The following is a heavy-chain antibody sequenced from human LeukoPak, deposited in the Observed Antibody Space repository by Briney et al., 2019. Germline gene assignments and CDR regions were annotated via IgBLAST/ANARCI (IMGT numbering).Heavy chain of an antibody. V-gene: IGHV3-9*01. CDR3: AKGSGSLNYYYYGMDV. CDR1: GFTFDDYA. CDR2: ISWNSGSI. D-gene: IGHD1-26*01. J-gene: IGHJ6*02. Sequence: GRSLRLSCAASGFTFDDYAMHWVRQAPGKGLEWVSGISWNSGSIGYADSVKGRFTISRDNAKNSLYLQMNSLRAEDTALYYCAKGSGSLNYYYYGMDVWGQGTTVTVSS.